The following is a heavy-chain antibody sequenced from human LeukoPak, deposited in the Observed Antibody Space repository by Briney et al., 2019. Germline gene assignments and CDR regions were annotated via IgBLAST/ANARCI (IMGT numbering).Heavy chain of an antibody. CDR1: GRSFSGYY. Sequence: SETLSLTCAVCGRSFSGYYWSWIRQPPGKGLEWIGEINHSGSTNYNPSLKSRATISVDTSKNQVSQKLSSVTAADAAVYYCARGSLWGQGTLVTVSS. J-gene: IGHJ4*02. CDR2: INHSGST. CDR3: ARGSL. V-gene: IGHV4-34*01.